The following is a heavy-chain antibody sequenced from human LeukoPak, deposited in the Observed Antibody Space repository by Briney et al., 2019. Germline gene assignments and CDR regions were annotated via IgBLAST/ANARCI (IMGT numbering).Heavy chain of an antibody. V-gene: IGHV1-8*03. CDR2: MNPNSSNT. Sequence: ASVKVSCKASGYTFTSYDINWVRQATGQGLEWMGWMNPNSSNTGYAQKFQGRVTITRNTSISTAYMELSSLRSEDTAVYYCARSLFIVVVPAAIKGGAFDIWGQGTMVTVSP. J-gene: IGHJ3*02. D-gene: IGHD2-2*02. CDR3: ARSLFIVVVPAAIKGGAFDI. CDR1: GYTFTSYD.